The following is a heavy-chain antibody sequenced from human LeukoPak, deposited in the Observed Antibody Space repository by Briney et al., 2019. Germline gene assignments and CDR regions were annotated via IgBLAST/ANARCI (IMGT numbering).Heavy chain of an antibody. Sequence: ASVKVSCKASGYTFTNYAISWVRQAPGQGLEWMGWISAYNGNTNYAQKFQGRVTMTADTSTNTAYMGLRNLRSDDTAVYYCARVAIAARYFDYWGQGALVTVSS. J-gene: IGHJ4*02. CDR1: GYTFTNYA. CDR2: ISAYNGNT. D-gene: IGHD6-6*01. CDR3: ARVAIAARYFDY. V-gene: IGHV1-18*01.